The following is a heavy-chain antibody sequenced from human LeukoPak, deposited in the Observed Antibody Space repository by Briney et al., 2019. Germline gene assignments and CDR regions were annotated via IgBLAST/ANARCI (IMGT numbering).Heavy chain of an antibody. CDR2: IYPGDSDT. D-gene: IGHD5-18*01. CDR1: GYSFSTYW. Sequence: PRESLKISCKGSGYSFSTYWIGWVRQMPGKGLEWMGIIYPGDSDTKYSPSFQGQVTISVDKSTSTVHLQWSSLRASDTAMYYCARHLGYNYGNFDYWGQGTLVTVSS. V-gene: IGHV5-51*01. J-gene: IGHJ4*02. CDR3: ARHLGYNYGNFDY.